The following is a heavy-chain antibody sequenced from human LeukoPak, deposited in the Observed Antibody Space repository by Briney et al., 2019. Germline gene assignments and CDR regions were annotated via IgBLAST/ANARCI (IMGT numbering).Heavy chain of an antibody. Sequence: GGSLGLSWAASGFTFSSYSMNWVGQAPGKGLEGVSYISSSSSTIYYADSVKGRFTISRDNSKNTLYLQMNSLRVEDTAVYYCAKGRQWELPLDYWGQGTLVTVSS. CDR1: GFTFSSYS. CDR3: AKGRQWELPLDY. CDR2: ISSSSSTI. D-gene: IGHD1-26*01. J-gene: IGHJ4*02. V-gene: IGHV3-48*01.